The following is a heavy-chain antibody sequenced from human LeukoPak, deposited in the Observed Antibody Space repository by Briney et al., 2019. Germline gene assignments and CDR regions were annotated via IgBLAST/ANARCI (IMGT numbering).Heavy chain of an antibody. Sequence: GGSLRLSCTASGFAFDEHGMSWVRQVPGKGLEGVSGINWSGGSTGYADPLRGRFTISRDDAKNSLYLQMDSLRAEDTALYYCARAPITSPFYFDYWGQGTLVTVSS. CDR2: INWSGGST. CDR3: ARAPITSPFYFDY. D-gene: IGHD2-2*01. J-gene: IGHJ4*02. CDR1: GFAFDEHG. V-gene: IGHV3-20*04.